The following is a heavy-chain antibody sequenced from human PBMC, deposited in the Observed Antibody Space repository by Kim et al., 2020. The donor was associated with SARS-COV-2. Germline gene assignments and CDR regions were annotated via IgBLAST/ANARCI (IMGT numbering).Heavy chain of an antibody. V-gene: IGHV3-30*04. CDR1: GFTFSSYA. Sequence: GGSLRLSCAASGFTFSSYAMHWVRQAPGKGLEWVAVISYDGSNKYYADSVKGRFTISRDNSKNTLYLQMNSLRAEDTAVYYCARDSLYCLVDYWGQGTLVTVSS. D-gene: IGHD2-15*01. CDR2: ISYDGSNK. CDR3: ARDSLYCLVDY. J-gene: IGHJ4*02.